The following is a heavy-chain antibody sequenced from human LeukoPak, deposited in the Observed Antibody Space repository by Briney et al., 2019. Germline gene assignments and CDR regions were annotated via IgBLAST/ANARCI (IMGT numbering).Heavy chain of an antibody. D-gene: IGHD3-10*01. CDR1: GFTYSSYA. J-gene: IGHJ4*02. Sequence: GGSLRLSCAASGFTYSSYAMSWVRQAPGKGLEGVSAISGRGGSTYYADSVKGRFTISRDNSTNTLYLQMNSLSAEDTAVYYCAKDLTGGNYYGSGSYVLGYWGQGTLVTVSS. CDR3: AKDLTGGNYYGSGSYVLGY. CDR2: ISGRGGST. V-gene: IGHV3-23*01.